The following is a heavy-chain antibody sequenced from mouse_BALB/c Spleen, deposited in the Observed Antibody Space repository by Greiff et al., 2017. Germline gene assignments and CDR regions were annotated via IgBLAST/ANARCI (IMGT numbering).Heavy chain of an antibody. Sequence: VQLQQSGAELVKPGASVKLSCTASGFNIKDTYMHWVKQRPEQGLEWIGRIDPANGNTKYDPKFQGKATITADTSSNTAYLQLSSLTSEDTAVYYCASLSTMITTRDWYFDVWGAGTTVTVSS. CDR2: IDPANGNT. CDR1: GFNIKDTY. D-gene: IGHD2-4*01. J-gene: IGHJ1*01. V-gene: IGHV14-3*02. CDR3: ASLSTMITTRDWYFDV.